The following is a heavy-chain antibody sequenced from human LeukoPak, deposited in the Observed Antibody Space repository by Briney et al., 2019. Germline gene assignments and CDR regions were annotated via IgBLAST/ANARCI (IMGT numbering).Heavy chain of an antibody. CDR2: ISAFNGNT. J-gene: IGHJ5*02. D-gene: IGHD6-19*01. CDR3: ASWSLARQWLGDPGFDP. Sequence: ASVKVSCKASGYTFTSYGISWVRQAPGQGLEWMGWISAFNGNTNYAQKLQGRVTITTDTSTSTAYMELRSLRSDDTAVYYCASWSLARQWLGDPGFDPWGQGTLVTVSS. CDR1: GYTFTSYG. V-gene: IGHV1-18*01.